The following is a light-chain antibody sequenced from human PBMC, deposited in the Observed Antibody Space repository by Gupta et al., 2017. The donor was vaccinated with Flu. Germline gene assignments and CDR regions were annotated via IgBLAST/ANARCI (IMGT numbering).Light chain of an antibody. Sequence: TTTCTGTSSDVVGYNYVYWYHQRPAEAPNLLIYEVSNRHAGVATRFSGSKYATTAALTITGLQAEEEADYYCSSYTSSTNIDVFGTGTKLTVL. J-gene: IGLJ1*01. V-gene: IGLV2-14*01. CDR1: SSDVVGYNY. CDR3: SSYTSSTNIDV. CDR2: EVS.